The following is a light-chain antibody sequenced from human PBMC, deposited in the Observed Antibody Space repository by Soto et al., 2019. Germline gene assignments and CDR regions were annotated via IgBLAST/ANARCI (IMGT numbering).Light chain of an antibody. CDR3: FSFKTTSTHV. Sequence: QSVLAQPASVSGSPGQSITISCTATSSDVGSFNYVSWYQHHPGKAPKLMIYEVTSRPPGVSNRFSGSKSGNTASLTISGLQVEDEAEYFCFSFKTTSTHVFGTRTKVTVL. V-gene: IGLV2-14*01. J-gene: IGLJ1*01. CDR1: SSDVGSFNY. CDR2: EVT.